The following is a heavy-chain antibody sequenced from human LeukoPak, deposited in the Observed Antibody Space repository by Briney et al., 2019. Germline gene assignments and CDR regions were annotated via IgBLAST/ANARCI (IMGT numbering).Heavy chain of an antibody. CDR3: ARDLADTAMITAY. CDR2: IEHSGST. Sequence: SETLSLTCMVSGGSISSYSYYWGWIRQPPGKGLEWIGSIEHSGSTYYNPSLKSRVTISVDASKNQFSLKVASVTAADTAVYYCARDLADTAMITAYWGQGTLVTVSS. D-gene: IGHD5-18*01. V-gene: IGHV4-39*07. J-gene: IGHJ4*02. CDR1: GGSISSYSYY.